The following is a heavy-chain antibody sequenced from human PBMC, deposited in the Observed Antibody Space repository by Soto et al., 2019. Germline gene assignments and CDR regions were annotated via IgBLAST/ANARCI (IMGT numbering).Heavy chain of an antibody. CDR1: GYTFTSYA. Sequence: QVQLVQSGAEVKKPGASVKVSCKASGYTFTSYAMHWVRQAPGQRLEWMGWINAGNGNTKYSQKFQGRVTITRDTSASTAYMELSSLRSEDTAVYCCARNEVVVAATAIDYWGQGTLVTVSS. V-gene: IGHV1-3*01. CDR2: INAGNGNT. J-gene: IGHJ4*02. CDR3: ARNEVVVAATAIDY. D-gene: IGHD2-15*01.